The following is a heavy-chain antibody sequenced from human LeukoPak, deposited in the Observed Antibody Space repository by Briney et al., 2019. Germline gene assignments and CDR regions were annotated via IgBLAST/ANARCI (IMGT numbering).Heavy chain of an antibody. CDR1: GLTFRNYA. J-gene: IGHJ6*02. V-gene: IGHV3-23*01. D-gene: IGHD4-17*01. CDR3: AKDPNGDYVGAFDS. Sequence: GGSLRLSCAASGLTFRNYAMTWGRQAPGKGLEWVSGITGGGIGTSYADSVKGRFTVYRDNSKNTLYLQMNSLRAGDTAVYYCAKDPNGDYVGAFDSWGQGTTVTVSS. CDR2: ITGGGIGT.